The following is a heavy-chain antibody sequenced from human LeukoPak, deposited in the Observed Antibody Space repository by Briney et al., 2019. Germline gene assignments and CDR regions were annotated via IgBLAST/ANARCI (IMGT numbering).Heavy chain of an antibody. CDR2: ISSDGSST. D-gene: IGHD6-6*01. Sequence: GGSLRLSCAASGFTFRNHWMHWVRQTPGKGLVWVLRISSDGSSTTYADPVKGRFTISRDNAKNTLYLQMNNLRAEDTAMYYCARDQRVTGRPDIDYWGQGTLVIVSS. CDR1: GFTFRNHW. CDR3: ARDQRVTGRPDIDY. J-gene: IGHJ4*02. V-gene: IGHV3-74*03.